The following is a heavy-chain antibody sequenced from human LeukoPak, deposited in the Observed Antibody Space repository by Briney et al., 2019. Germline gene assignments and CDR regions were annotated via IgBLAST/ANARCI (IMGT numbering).Heavy chain of an antibody. Sequence: SETLSLTCTVSGGSISSYYWSWIRQPPGKGLEWIGYIYYSGSTNYNPSLKSRVTISVDTSKNQFSLKLSSVTAADTAVYYCARHRYDSSGYYYVTLDAFDIWGQGTMVTVSS. J-gene: IGHJ3*02. D-gene: IGHD3-22*01. CDR3: ARHRYDSSGYYYVTLDAFDI. CDR2: IYYSGST. V-gene: IGHV4-59*08. CDR1: GGSISSYY.